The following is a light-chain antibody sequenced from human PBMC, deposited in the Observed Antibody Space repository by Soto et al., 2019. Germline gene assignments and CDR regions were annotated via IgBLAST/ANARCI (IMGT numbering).Light chain of an antibody. J-gene: IGKJ4*01. Sequence: DIQMTQSPSTLSASVGDRVTITCRASESISSWLAWYQQKPGKAPKVLMYKASSLESGVPSRFSGSGSGTEFTLTISSLQPDDFATYYCQQYDSYPLTSGGGTKVEIK. CDR3: QQYDSYPLT. V-gene: IGKV1-5*03. CDR1: ESISSW. CDR2: KAS.